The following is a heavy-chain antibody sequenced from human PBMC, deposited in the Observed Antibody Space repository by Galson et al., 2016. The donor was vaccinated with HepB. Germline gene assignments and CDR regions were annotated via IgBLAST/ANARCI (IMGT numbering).Heavy chain of an antibody. CDR2: ISGSGYTT. Sequence: SLRLSCAASGFTFSTYSMNWVRQAPGKGLDWVSAISGSGYTTYYADSVKGRFTISRDNSKNTLYLQMNSLRAEDTAVYYCAKGALQGGYYGFDVWGQGTTVTVSS. V-gene: IGHV3-23*01. CDR3: AKGALQGGYYGFDV. J-gene: IGHJ6*02. CDR1: GFTFSTYS. D-gene: IGHD1-26*01.